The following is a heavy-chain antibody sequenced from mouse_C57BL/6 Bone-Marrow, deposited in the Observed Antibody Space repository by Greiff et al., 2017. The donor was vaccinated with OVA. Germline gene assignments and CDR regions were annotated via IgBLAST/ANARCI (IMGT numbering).Heavy chain of an antibody. CDR3: ARRDYGSSYGY. D-gene: IGHD1-1*01. CDR1: GYTFTSYW. Sequence: QVQLQQPGAELVKPGASVTLSCKASGYTFTSYWMHWVKQRPGQGLEWIGMIHPNSGSTNYNEKFKSKATLTVDTSTSTAYMQLSSLTSEDSAVYYCARRDYGSSYGYWGQGTTLTVSS. J-gene: IGHJ2*01. CDR2: IHPNSGST. V-gene: IGHV1-64*01.